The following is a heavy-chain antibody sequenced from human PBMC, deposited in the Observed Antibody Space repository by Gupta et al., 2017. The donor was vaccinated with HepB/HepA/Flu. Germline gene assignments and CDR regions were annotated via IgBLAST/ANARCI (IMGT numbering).Heavy chain of an antibody. CDR3: ARPKLYCRSTSCYFLAFDI. CDR1: GGSISSSSYY. Sequence: QLQLQESGPGLVKPSETLSLTCTVSGGSISSSSYYWGWIRQPPGKGLEWIGSIYYSGSTYYNPSLKSRVTISVDTSKNQFSLKLSSVTAADTAVYYCARPKLYCRSTSCYFLAFDIWGQGTMVTVAS. V-gene: IGHV4-39*01. J-gene: IGHJ3*02. D-gene: IGHD2-2*01. CDR2: IYYSGST.